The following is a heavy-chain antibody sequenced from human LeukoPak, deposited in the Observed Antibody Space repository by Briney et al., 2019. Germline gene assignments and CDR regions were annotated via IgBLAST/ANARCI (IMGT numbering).Heavy chain of an antibody. CDR1: GGSISSYY. CDR3: ATSSNGNWFDP. CDR2: IFHTGST. J-gene: IGHJ5*02. V-gene: IGHV4-59*04. Sequence: SETLSLTCTVSGGSISSYYWSWIRQPPGKGLEWIGYIFHTGSTYYNPSLKNRLTISLDRSNNQFSLKLSSVTAADTAVYYCATSSNGNWFDPWGQGTLVTVSS. D-gene: IGHD2-8*01.